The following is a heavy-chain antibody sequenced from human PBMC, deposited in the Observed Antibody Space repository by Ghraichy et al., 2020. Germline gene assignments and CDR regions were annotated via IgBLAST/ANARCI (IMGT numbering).Heavy chain of an antibody. CDR1: GFTFSSYG. CDR2: ISYDGSNK. J-gene: IGHJ4*02. V-gene: IGHV3-30*18. Sequence: GGSLRLSCAASGFTFSSYGMHWVRQAPGKGLEWVAVISYDGSNKYYADSVKGRFTISRDNSKNTLYLQMNSLRAEDTAVYYCAKDIGGSYRGGTFDYWGQGTLVTVSS. D-gene: IGHD1-26*01. CDR3: AKDIGGSYRGGTFDY.